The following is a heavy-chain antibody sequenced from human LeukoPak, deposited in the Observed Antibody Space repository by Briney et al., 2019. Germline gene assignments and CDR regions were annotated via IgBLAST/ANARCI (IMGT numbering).Heavy chain of an antibody. CDR2: INHSGST. D-gene: IGHD3-10*01. CDR3: ARGRLDAGSGSSYDY. CDR1: GFAVSSNY. J-gene: IGHJ4*02. V-gene: IGHV4-34*01. Sequence: GSLRLSCAASGFAVSSNYMGWVRQAPGKGLEWIGEINHSGSTNYNPSLKSRVTISVDTSKNQFSLKLSSVTAADTAVYYCARGRLDAGSGSSYDYWGQGTLVTVSS.